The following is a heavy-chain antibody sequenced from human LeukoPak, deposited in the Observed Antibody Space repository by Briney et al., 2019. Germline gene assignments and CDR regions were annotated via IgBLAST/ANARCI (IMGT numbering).Heavy chain of an antibody. CDR3: ARGGSYTAGAFDI. CDR1: RFTFSGYW. V-gene: IGHV3-74*01. CDR2: ISSDGSST. J-gene: IGHJ3*02. Sequence: PGGSLRLSCAASRFTFSGYWMHWVRQVPGKGLVWVSRISSDGSSTSYAGSVRGRFTISRDNAKNTLYLQMNSLRAADTAVYYCARGGSYTAGAFDIWGQGTLVTVSS. D-gene: IGHD1-26*01.